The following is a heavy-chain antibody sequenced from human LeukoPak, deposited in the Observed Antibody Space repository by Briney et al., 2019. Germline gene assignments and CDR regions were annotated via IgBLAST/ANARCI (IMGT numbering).Heavy chain of an antibody. V-gene: IGHV3-30*18. J-gene: IGHJ4*02. Sequence: GGSLRLSCAASGFIFSSYGMHWVRQAPGKGLEWVAVISYDGSNKYYADSVKGRFTISRDNSKNTLYLQMNSLRAEVTAVYYCAKDSAGDYDSSDYFDYWGQGTLVTVSS. CDR3: AKDSAGDYDSSDYFDY. CDR1: GFIFSSYG. CDR2: ISYDGSNK. D-gene: IGHD3-22*01.